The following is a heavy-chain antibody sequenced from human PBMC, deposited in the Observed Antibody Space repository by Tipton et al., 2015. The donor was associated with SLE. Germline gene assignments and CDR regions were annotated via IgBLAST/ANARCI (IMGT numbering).Heavy chain of an antibody. CDR2: IYYSGST. CDR3: ARNGYSSSSDAFDI. J-gene: IGHJ3*02. Sequence: TLSLTCTVSGGSISSSGFYWGWMRQPPGKGLEWIGSIYYSGSTFYNPSLKSRVTMSVDTSKNQFSLKLSSVTAADTAVYYCARNGYSSSSDAFDIWGQGTMVTVSS. V-gene: IGHV4-39*01. D-gene: IGHD6-13*01. CDR1: GGSISSSGFY.